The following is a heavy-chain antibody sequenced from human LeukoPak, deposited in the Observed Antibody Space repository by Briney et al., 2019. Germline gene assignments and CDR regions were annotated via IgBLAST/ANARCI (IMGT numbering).Heavy chain of an antibody. CDR1: GGSISSSSYY. V-gene: IGHV4-39*01. CDR2: IYYSGST. J-gene: IGHJ4*02. Sequence: SETLSLTCTASGGSISSSSYYWGWIRQPPGKGLEWIGSIYYSGSTYYNPSLKSRVTISVDTSKNQFSLKLSSVTAADTAVYHCARHGRSSYYYDSSGIHWGQGTLVTVSS. D-gene: IGHD3-22*01. CDR3: ARHGRSSYYYDSSGIH.